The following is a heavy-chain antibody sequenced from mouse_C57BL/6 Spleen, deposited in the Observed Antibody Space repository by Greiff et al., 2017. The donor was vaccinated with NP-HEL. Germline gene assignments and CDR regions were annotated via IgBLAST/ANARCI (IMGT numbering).Heavy chain of an antibody. J-gene: IGHJ2*01. Sequence: QVQLQQSGAELVRPGTSVKMSCKASGYTFTNYWIGWAKQRPGHGLEWIGDIYPGGGYTNYNEKFKGKATLTADKSSSTAYMQFSSLTSEDSAIYYCARSDYGSSYAFDYWGQGTTLTVSS. CDR2: IYPGGGYT. CDR3: ARSDYGSSYAFDY. D-gene: IGHD1-1*01. CDR1: GYTFTNYW. V-gene: IGHV1-63*01.